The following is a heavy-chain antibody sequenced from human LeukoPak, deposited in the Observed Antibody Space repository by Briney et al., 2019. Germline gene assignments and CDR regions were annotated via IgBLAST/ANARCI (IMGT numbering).Heavy chain of an antibody. V-gene: IGHV3-64D*09. J-gene: IGHJ4*02. CDR2: ISSNGGTT. CDR3: VKGHDSSGYYLSYFDY. CDR1: GFTFSSYA. Sequence: PGGSLRLSCAASGFTFSSYAMSWVRQAPGKGLEYVSTISSNGGTTYYADSVKGRFTISRDNSKNTLYLQMSSLRAEDTAVYYCVKGHDSSGYYLSYFDYWGQGALVTVSS. D-gene: IGHD3-22*01.